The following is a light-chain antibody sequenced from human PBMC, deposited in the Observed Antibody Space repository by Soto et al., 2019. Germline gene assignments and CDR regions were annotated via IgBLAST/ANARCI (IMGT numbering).Light chain of an antibody. J-gene: IGKJ2*01. CDR1: QGIRNA. Sequence: DIQMTQSPSSLSASVGDRVTITCRASQGIRNALVWYQQKPGKAPKRLIYAASSLQSGVPSRFVGTGSGTEFTLTLNGLQPEDFATYYCLQHNSLPLTFGQGTKLEIK. V-gene: IGKV1-17*01. CDR3: LQHNSLPLT. CDR2: AAS.